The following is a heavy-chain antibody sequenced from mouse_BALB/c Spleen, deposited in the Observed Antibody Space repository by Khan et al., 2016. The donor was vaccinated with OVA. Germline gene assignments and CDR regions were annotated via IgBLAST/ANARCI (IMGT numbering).Heavy chain of an antibody. Sequence: VQLKQSGTELVKPGASVKLSCTASGFNIKDTYMHWVKQRPEEGLEWIGRIDPANGNNKYDPKFQGKATITADTSSNTAYLHLSSLTSEDTAVYYCARTTMILGFTYWGQGTLVTVSA. CDR3: ARTTMILGFTY. J-gene: IGHJ3*01. V-gene: IGHV14-3*02. D-gene: IGHD2-4*01. CDR1: GFNIKDTY. CDR2: IDPANGNN.